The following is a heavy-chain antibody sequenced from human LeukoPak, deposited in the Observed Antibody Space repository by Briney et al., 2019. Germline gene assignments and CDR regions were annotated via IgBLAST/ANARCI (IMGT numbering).Heavy chain of an antibody. J-gene: IGHJ4*02. CDR2: VDPEDGET. Sequence: ASVKISCKVSGYTFTDYYMHWVQQAPGKGLEWMGLVDPEDGETIYAEKFQGRVTITADTSTDTAYMELSSLRSEDTAVYYCARDANSGWYYHFDYWGQGTLVTVSS. V-gene: IGHV1-69-2*01. CDR1: GYTFTDYY. CDR3: ARDANSGWYYHFDY. D-gene: IGHD6-19*01.